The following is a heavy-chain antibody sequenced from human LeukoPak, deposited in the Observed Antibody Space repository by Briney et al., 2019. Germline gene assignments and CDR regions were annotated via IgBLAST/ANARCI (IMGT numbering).Heavy chain of an antibody. J-gene: IGHJ4*02. V-gene: IGHV1-18*01. CDR1: GYTLTELS. Sequence: ASVKVSCKVSGYTLTELSMHWVRQAPGQGLEWMGWIGAYNGNTKYAPKLQGRVTMTTDTSTSTAYMELRSLRSDDTAVYYCAKDFSTATVFVIDSWGQGALVSVSS. D-gene: IGHD2-15*01. CDR3: AKDFSTATVFVIDS. CDR2: IGAYNGNT.